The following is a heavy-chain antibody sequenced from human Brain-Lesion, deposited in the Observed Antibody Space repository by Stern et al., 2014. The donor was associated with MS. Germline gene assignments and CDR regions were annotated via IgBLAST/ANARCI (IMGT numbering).Heavy chain of an antibody. CDR3: AHRRPHYASWDNGDFDY. J-gene: IGHJ4*02. CDR2: IYWDNDK. D-gene: IGHD3-3*01. V-gene: IGHV2-5*02. CDR1: GFSLRTDGVG. Sequence: ESGPALVTPTQTLTLTCTFSGFSLRTDGVGVGWVRQPPGQALESLVLIYWDNDKRYSPSLRSRLTITKDTSRNQVVLTMTNMDPVDTATYYCAHRRPHYASWDNGDFDYWGQGALVTVSS.